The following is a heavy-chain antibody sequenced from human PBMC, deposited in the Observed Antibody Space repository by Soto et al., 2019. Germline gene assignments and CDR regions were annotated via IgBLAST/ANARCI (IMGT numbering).Heavy chain of an antibody. CDR2: IYDTGISGYTPST. CDR3: ARGEDAFFYYGLDV. V-gene: IGHV4-59*01. CDR1: GGSITSSY. J-gene: IGHJ6*02. Sequence: SETLSLTCTVSGGSITSSYWSWTRRPPGKGLEWIAYIYDTGISGYTPSTSYNPSLKSRVTMSVDTSRSQFSLKLTSVTAADTAVYYCARGEDAFFYYGLDVWGQGITVNRLL.